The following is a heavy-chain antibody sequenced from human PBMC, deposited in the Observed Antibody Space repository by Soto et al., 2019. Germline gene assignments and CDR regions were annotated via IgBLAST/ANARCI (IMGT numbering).Heavy chain of an antibody. CDR3: ARGYWFDP. CDR2: ISRSGSS. Sequence: SETLSLTCTVSGGSIFSDDWTWIRQPPGKGLEWIGYISRSGSSSFAPSLKGRVTFSTDTSKDQVSLKMTYVTVADTAVYYCARGYWFDPWGPGTLVTVSS. J-gene: IGHJ5*02. V-gene: IGHV4-59*01. CDR1: GGSIFSDD.